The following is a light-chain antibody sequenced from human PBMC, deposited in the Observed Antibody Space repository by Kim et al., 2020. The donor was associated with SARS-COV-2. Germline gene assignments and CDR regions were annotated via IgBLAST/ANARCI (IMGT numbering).Light chain of an antibody. V-gene: IGLV3-21*04. J-gene: IGLJ3*02. Sequence: PGKTARINCGGNNIRSKRGRWYQQKPGQAPVLVIYYDSDRPSGIPERFSGSNSGNTATLTISRVEAGDEADYYCQVWDSSSDHRVFGGGTQLTVL. CDR1: NIRSKR. CDR3: QVWDSSSDHRV. CDR2: YDS.